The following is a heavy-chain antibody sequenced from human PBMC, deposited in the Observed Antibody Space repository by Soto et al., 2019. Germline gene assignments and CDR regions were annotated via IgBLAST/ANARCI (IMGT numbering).Heavy chain of an antibody. CDR2: ISPDGCEI. D-gene: IGHD6-19*01. CDR1: GFTFDSYW. CDR3: ARDLSPYNCAWYDAFDI. J-gene: IGHJ3*02. Sequence: EVQLVESGGGLVQPGGSLRLSCAASGFTFDSYWLTWVRQPPGAGLEWVANISPDGCEIYYVDCVKGRFTISRDNAKNSLYIQMNSLRAEDTAVYSCARDLSPYNCAWYDAFDIWGQGTKGSVSS. V-gene: IGHV3-7*01.